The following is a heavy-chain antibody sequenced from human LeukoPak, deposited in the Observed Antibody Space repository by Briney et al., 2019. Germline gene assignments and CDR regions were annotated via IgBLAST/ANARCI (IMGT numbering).Heavy chain of an antibody. CDR2: IYYSGST. Sequence: SETLSLTCTVSGGSISSYYWNWIRQPPGKGLEWIGFIYYSGSTNYNPSLKSRITISVDTSKNQFSLKLSSVTAADTAVYYCARGEDPSGWQNFDFWGQGTLVTVSS. D-gene: IGHD6-19*01. V-gene: IGHV4-59*01. CDR3: ARGEDPSGWQNFDF. J-gene: IGHJ4*02. CDR1: GGSISSYY.